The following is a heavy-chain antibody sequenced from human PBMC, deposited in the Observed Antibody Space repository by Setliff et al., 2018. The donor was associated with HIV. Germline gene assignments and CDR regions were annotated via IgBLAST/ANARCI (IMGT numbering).Heavy chain of an antibody. CDR1: GFTVFSNY. D-gene: IGHD3-16*01. Sequence: GGSLRLSCAASGFTVFSNYMSWVRQAPGKGLEWVSVIYSGGDTYYADSVKARFTISRDNFKNTLYLQMNSLRAEDTAVYYCAGAHFFWDRNLPQRYYYYMDVWGKGTTVTV. J-gene: IGHJ6*03. CDR2: IYSGGDT. CDR3: AGAHFFWDRNLPQRYYYYMDV. V-gene: IGHV3-66*01.